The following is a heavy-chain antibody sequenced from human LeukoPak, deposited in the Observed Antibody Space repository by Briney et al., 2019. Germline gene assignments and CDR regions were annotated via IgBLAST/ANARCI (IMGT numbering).Heavy chain of an antibody. J-gene: IGHJ5*02. Sequence: GASVKVSCKASGYTFTGYYMHWVRQAPGQGLEWMGWINPNSGGTNYAQKFQGRVTMTRDTSISTAYMELSRLRSDDTAVYYCARGPYYYGSGSYYHPNWFDPWGQGTLVTVSS. D-gene: IGHD3-10*01. CDR1: GYTFTGYY. CDR2: INPNSGGT. CDR3: ARGPYYYGSGSYYHPNWFDP. V-gene: IGHV1-2*02.